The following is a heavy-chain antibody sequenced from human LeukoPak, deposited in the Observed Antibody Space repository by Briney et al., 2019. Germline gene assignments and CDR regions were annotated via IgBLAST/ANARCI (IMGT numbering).Heavy chain of an antibody. V-gene: IGHV4-39*07. CDR2: IYYSGST. CDR1: GGSISSSSYY. CDR3: ARDRLRTMGHMDV. Sequence: PSETLSLTCTVSGGSISSSSYYWGWIRQPPGKGLEWIGSIYYSGSTYYNPSLKSRVTISVDTSKNQFSLKLSSVTAADTAVYYCARDRLRTMGHMDVWGKGTTVTVSS. J-gene: IGHJ6*04. D-gene: IGHD1-1*01.